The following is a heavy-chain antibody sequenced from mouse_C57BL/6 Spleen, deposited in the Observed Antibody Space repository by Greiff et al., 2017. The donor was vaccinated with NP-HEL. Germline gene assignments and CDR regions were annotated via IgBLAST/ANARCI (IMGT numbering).Heavy chain of an antibody. CDR1: GFNIKDYY. V-gene: IGHV14-2*01. Sequence: VQLKESGAELVKPGASVKLSCTASGFNIKDYYMHWVKQRTEQGLEWIGRIDPEDGETKYAPKFQGKATITADTSSNTAYLQLSSLTSEDTAVYYCAREDGSSYWYFDVWGTGTTVTVSS. J-gene: IGHJ1*03. CDR3: AREDGSSYWYFDV. D-gene: IGHD1-1*01. CDR2: IDPEDGET.